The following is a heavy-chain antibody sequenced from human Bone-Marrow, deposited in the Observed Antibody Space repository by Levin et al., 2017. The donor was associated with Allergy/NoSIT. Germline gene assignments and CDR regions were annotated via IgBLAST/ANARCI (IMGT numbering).Heavy chain of an antibody. J-gene: IGHJ4*02. Sequence: GESLKISCAASGFTFSTYSMSWVRQAPGKGLEWVSVISDNGGTTFYADSVKGRFTISRDNSKNTLYLQMGSLRGEDTAVYYCAKGRAACRGTGCYSYIDYWGQGTLVTVSP. CDR1: GFTFSTYS. D-gene: IGHD2-15*01. V-gene: IGHV3-23*01. CDR2: ISDNGGTT. CDR3: AKGRAACRGTGCYSYIDY.